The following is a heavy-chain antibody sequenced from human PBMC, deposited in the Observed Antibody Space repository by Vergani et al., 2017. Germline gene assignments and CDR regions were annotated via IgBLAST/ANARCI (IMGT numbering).Heavy chain of an antibody. V-gene: IGHV3-48*04. CDR2: ISSSSITI. Sequence: EVQLVESGGGLVQPGGSLRLSCAASGFTFSSYSMNWVRQAPGKGLEWVSYISSSSITIYYADSVKGRFTISRDNAKNSLFLQMNSLRAEDTAVYYCASRAYYELWRGDQRNWYIDVWGSGTLVTVSS. J-gene: IGHJ2*01. CDR3: ASRAYYELWRGDQRNWYIDV. CDR1: GFTFSSYS. D-gene: IGHD3-3*01.